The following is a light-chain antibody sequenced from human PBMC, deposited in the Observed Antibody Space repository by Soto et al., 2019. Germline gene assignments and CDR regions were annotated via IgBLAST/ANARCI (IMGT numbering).Light chain of an antibody. CDR1: SSDVGAYNY. V-gene: IGLV2-14*01. CDR3: SSYTTTSTLA. CDR2: GVN. J-gene: IGLJ2*01. Sequence: QSALTQPASVSGSPGQSITISFTGTSSDVGAYNYVSWYQQHPGKTPRLMIYGVNNRPSGVSNRFSGSKSGNTASLTISGLQAEDEADYYCSSYTTTSTLAFGGGTKLTVL.